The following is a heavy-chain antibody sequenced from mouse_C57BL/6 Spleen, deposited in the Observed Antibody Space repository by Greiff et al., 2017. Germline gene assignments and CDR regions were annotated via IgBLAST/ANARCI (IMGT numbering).Heavy chain of an antibody. J-gene: IGHJ4*01. CDR1: GYTFTSYW. Sequence: QVQLQQPGAELVKPGASVKMSCKASGYTFTSYWITWVKQRPGQGLEWIGDIYPGSGSTNYNEKFKSKATLTVDTSSSTAYMQLSSLTSEDSAVYYCARGQLRLFYAMDDWGQGTSVTVSS. CDR2: IYPGSGST. CDR3: ARGQLRLFYAMDD. V-gene: IGHV1-55*01. D-gene: IGHD3-2*02.